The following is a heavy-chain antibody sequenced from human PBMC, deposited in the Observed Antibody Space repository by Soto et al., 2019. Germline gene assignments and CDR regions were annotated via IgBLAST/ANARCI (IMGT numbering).Heavy chain of an antibody. D-gene: IGHD4-4*01. V-gene: IGHV1-46*01. CDR2: INPSGGST. J-gene: IGHJ6*02. Sequence: VASVKVSCKASGYTFTSYYMHWVRQAPGQGLEWMGIINPSGGSTSYAQKFQGRVTMTRDTSTSTVYMELSSLRSEDTAVYYCAREGTVTTKDYYYYYGMDVWGQGTTVTVSS. CDR3: AREGTVTTKDYYYYYGMDV. CDR1: GYTFTSYY.